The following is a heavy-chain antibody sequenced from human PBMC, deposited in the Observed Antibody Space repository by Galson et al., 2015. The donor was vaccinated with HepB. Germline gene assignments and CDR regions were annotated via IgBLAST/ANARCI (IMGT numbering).Heavy chain of an antibody. CDR2: ISGSGGST. CDR1: GFTFSSYA. J-gene: IGHJ6*03. D-gene: IGHD5-24*01. CDR3: ARAQGGDGYNYYYYMDV. V-gene: IGHV3-23*01. Sequence: SLRLSCAASGFTFSSYAMSWVRQAPGKGLEWVSAISGSGGSTYYADSVKGRFTISRDNSKNTLYLQMNSLRAEDTAVYYCARAQGGDGYNYYYYMDVWSKGTTVTVSS.